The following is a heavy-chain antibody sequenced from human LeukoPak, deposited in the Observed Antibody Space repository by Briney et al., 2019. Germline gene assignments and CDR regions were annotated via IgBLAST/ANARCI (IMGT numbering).Heavy chain of an antibody. J-gene: IGHJ4*02. CDR2: IYYSGST. CDR3: SGSYRQPTTDY. CDR1: GGSISSYY. D-gene: IGHD3-16*02. V-gene: IGHV4-59*12. Sequence: SKTLSLTCTVSGGSISSYYWSWIRQPPGKGLEWIGYIYYSGSTNYNPSLKSRVTISVDTSKNQFSLKLSSVTAADTAVYYCSGSYRQPTTDYWGQGTLVTVSS.